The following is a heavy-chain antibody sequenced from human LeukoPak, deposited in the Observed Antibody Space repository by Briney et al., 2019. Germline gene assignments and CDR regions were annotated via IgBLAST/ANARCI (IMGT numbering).Heavy chain of an antibody. J-gene: IGHJ4*02. Sequence: SETLSLTCAVYGGPFSGYYWSWIRQSPGKGLEWIGEINHSGITNYNPSLKSRVTISVDTSRNQFSLRLNSASAADTAVYYCARGWPLGYFDYWGQGTLVTVSS. CDR3: ARGWPLGYFDY. V-gene: IGHV4-34*01. D-gene: IGHD7-27*01. CDR1: GGPFSGYY. CDR2: INHSGIT.